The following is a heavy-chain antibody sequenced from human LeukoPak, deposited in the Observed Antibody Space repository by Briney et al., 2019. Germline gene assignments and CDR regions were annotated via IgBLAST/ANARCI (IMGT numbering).Heavy chain of an antibody. CDR2: IIPIFGTA. Sequence: SVKVSCKASGGTFSSYAISWVRQAPGQGLEWMGGIIPIFGTANYAQKFQGRVTITADESTSTAYTELSSLRSEDTAVYYCARAPSYYDFWSGYRGYYYYYYMDVWGKGTTVTVSS. CDR1: GGTFSSYA. D-gene: IGHD3-3*01. J-gene: IGHJ6*03. CDR3: ARAPSYYDFWSGYRGYYYYYYMDV. V-gene: IGHV1-69*13.